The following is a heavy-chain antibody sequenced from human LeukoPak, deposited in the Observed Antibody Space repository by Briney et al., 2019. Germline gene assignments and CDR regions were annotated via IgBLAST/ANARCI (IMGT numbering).Heavy chain of an antibody. CDR3: ARHPGDCSSTSCYLRGNWFDP. D-gene: IGHD2-2*01. J-gene: IGHJ5*02. CDR1: GGSISSSSYY. Sequence: SETLSLTCTVSGGSISSSSYYWGWIRQPPGKGLEWIGSIYYSGSTYYNPSLKCRVTISVDTSKNQFSLKLSSVTAADTAVYYCARHPGDCSSTSCYLRGNWFDPWGQGTLVTVSS. CDR2: IYYSGST. V-gene: IGHV4-39*01.